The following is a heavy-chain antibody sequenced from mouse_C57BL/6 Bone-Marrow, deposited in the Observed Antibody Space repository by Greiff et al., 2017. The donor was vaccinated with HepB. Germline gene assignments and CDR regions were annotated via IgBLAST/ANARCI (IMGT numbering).Heavy chain of an antibody. CDR2: ISNGGGST. J-gene: IGHJ3*01. Sequence: EVKVVESGGGLVQPGGSLKLSCAASGFTFSDYYMYWVRQTPEKRLEWVAYISNGGGSTYYPDTVKGRFTISRDNAKNTLYLQMSRLKSEDTAMYYCARGGKKWLRRPFAYWGQGTLVTVSA. V-gene: IGHV5-12*01. CDR3: ARGGKKWLRRPFAY. CDR1: GFTFSDYY. D-gene: IGHD2-2*01.